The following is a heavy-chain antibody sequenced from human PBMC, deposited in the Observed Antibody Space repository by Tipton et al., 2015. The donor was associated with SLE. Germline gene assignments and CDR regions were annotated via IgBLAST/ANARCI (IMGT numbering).Heavy chain of an antibody. CDR2: IYYSGST. D-gene: IGHD3-16*01. Sequence: TLSLTCTVSGGYISSHYWSWIRQPPGKGLEWIGYIYYSGSTNYNPSLKSRVTISVDTSKNQFSLKLSSVTAADTAVYYCARDLIDSPWFDPWGQGTLVTVSS. CDR3: ARDLIDSPWFDP. J-gene: IGHJ5*02. V-gene: IGHV4-59*11. CDR1: GGYISSHY.